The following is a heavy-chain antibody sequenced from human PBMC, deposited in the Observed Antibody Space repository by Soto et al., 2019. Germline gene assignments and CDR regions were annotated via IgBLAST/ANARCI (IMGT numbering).Heavy chain of an antibody. V-gene: IGHV3-73*01. D-gene: IGHD6-13*01. CDR2: IRSKANSYAT. Sequence: GGSLRLSCAASGFTFSGSAMHWVRQASGKGLEWVGRIRSKANSYATAYAASVKGRFTISRDDSKNTAYLQMNSLKTEDTAVYYCTRQPSSSWDYYYYGMDVWGQGTTVTVS. CDR1: GFTFSGSA. CDR3: TRQPSSSWDYYYYGMDV. J-gene: IGHJ6*02.